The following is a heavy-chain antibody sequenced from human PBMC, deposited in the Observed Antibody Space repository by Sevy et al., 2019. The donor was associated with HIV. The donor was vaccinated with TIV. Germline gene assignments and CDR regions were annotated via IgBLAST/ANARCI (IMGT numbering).Heavy chain of an antibody. V-gene: IGHV3-7*03. CDR1: GFTFSSYW. D-gene: IGHD4-17*01. Sequence: GGSLRLSCAASGFTFSSYWMSWVRQAPGKGLEWVANIKQDGSEKYYVDSVKGRFTISRDNGKNSLYLQMNSLRAEDTAVCYCARDCDYGGYTHHFDYWGQGTLVTVSS. CDR3: ARDCDYGGYTHHFDY. CDR2: IKQDGSEK. J-gene: IGHJ4*02.